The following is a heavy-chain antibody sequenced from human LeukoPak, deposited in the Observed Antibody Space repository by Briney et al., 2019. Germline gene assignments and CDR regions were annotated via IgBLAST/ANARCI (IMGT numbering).Heavy chain of an antibody. V-gene: IGHV3-53*01. CDR2: INSGGST. Sequence: GGSLRLSCAASGFTVSSNYMSWVRQAPGKGLEWVSVINSGGSTYYADSVKGRFTISRDNSKNTLYLQMNSLRAEDTAVYYCARDDDLWGDRAFDIWGQGTTVTVSS. D-gene: IGHD3-3*01. CDR1: GFTVSSNY. J-gene: IGHJ3*02. CDR3: ARDDDLWGDRAFDI.